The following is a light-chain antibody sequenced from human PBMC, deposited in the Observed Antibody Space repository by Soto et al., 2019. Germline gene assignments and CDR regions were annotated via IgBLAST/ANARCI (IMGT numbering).Light chain of an antibody. CDR3: QQLNTYPIT. CDR1: QGISSY. Sequence: DIQLTQSPSFLSASVGDRVTITCRASQGISSYLAWYQQKPGKAPKLLIYAASTLQSGVPSRFSGSGSGTEFTLTINSLQHEDVATYHCQQLNTYPITFGQGTRLEIK. J-gene: IGKJ5*01. V-gene: IGKV1-9*01. CDR2: AAS.